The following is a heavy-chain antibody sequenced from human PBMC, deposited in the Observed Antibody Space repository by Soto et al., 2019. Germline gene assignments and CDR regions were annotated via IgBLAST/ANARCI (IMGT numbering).Heavy chain of an antibody. CDR1: GFTFDHYG. J-gene: IGHJ4*02. V-gene: IGHV3-20*04. D-gene: IGHD3-10*01. CDR3: ARYLSITAEPFHC. Sequence: EAQLVESGGGVVRPGGSLRLSCTASGFTFDHYGMSWVRQGPGKGLEWGATINWDGTSIGYADSVKGRFTISRDNAKNSLYLQMNTLRADNTASYYCARYLSITAEPFHCWGQGTLVTVSS. CDR2: INWDGTSI.